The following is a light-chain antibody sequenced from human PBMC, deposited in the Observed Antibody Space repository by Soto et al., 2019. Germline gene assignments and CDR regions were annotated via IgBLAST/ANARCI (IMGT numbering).Light chain of an antibody. CDR2: TAS. V-gene: IGKV1-39*01. Sequence: DIRMTQSLSSLSASVGDTVTITCRASQSISSHLNWYQQKPGKAPNLLMYTASNLQSGVPSRFSGSGSGTDFTLTISSPQPEDFATYYCQQSYSTPISFGQGTRLEIK. CDR1: QSISSH. CDR3: QQSYSTPIS. J-gene: IGKJ5*01.